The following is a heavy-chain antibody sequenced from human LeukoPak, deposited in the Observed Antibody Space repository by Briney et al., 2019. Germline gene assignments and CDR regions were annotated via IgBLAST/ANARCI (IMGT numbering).Heavy chain of an antibody. CDR3: ARARGYDVLTGFYRGWYFDL. V-gene: IGHV4-31*03. J-gene: IGHJ2*01. Sequence: SETLSLTCTVSGDSINSDYSYWTWIRQHPRKGLEWIGYIYYTGTTYYNPSLKSRLTISVDTSKNLFSLRVTSMTAADTAVYYCARARGYDVLTGFYRGWYFDLWGRGTLVTVSS. D-gene: IGHD3-9*01. CDR1: GDSINSDYSY. CDR2: IYYTGTT.